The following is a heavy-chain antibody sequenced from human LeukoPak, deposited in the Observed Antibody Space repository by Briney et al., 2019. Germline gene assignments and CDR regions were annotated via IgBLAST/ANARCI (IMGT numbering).Heavy chain of an antibody. CDR1: GGTFSSYA. CDR2: IIPIFGTA. Sequence: ASVKVSCKASGGTFSSYAISWVRQAPGQGLEWMGRIIPIFGTANYAQKFQGRVTITTDESTSTAYMELSSLRSEDTAVYYCATDDVSGTTGGYWGQGTLVTVSS. CDR3: ATDDVSGTTGGY. V-gene: IGHV1-69*05. D-gene: IGHD1-26*01. J-gene: IGHJ4*02.